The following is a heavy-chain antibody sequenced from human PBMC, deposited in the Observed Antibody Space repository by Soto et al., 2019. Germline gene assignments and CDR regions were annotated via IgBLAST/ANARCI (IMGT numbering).Heavy chain of an antibody. CDR2: IIPIFGTA. D-gene: IGHD1-26*01. CDR1: GGTFSSYT. V-gene: IGHV1-69*13. Sequence: SVKVSCKASGGTFSSYTFSWVRQAPGQGLEWMGGIIPIFGTANYAQKFQGRVTITADESTSTAYMELSSLRSEDTAVYYCAREGGSYYSPWFDPWGQGTLVTVSS. CDR3: AREGGSYYSPWFDP. J-gene: IGHJ5*02.